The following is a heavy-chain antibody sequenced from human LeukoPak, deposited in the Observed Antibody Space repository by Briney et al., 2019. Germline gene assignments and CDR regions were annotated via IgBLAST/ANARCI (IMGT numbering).Heavy chain of an antibody. V-gene: IGHV1-69*04. CDR2: IIPILGIA. D-gene: IGHD4-23*01. CDR1: GGTFSSYA. CDR3: AREGWDLTTVVPGTPHYFDY. J-gene: IGHJ4*02. Sequence: SVKVSCKASGGTFSSYAISWVRQAPGQGLEWMGRIIPILGIANYAQKFQGRVTITADKSTSTAYTELSSLRSEDTAVYYCAREGWDLTTVVPGTPHYFDYWGQGTLVAVSS.